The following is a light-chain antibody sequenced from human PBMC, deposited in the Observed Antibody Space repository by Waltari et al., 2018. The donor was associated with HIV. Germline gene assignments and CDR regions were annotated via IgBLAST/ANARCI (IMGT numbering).Light chain of an antibody. Sequence: HSVLTQPPAVSAAPGQKVTISCSGTTSNIGNNFVCWYQKLPGTAPKLLIFDNHKRPSGVSDRFSASKSATSATLDITGLHTGDEAEYYCGTWDTSLNAGVFGGGTK. CDR3: GTWDTSLNAGV. J-gene: IGLJ2*01. V-gene: IGLV1-51*01. CDR2: DNH. CDR1: TSNIGNNF.